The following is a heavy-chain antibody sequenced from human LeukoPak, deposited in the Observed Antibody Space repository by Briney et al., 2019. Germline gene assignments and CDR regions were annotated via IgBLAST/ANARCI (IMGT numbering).Heavy chain of an antibody. V-gene: IGHV3-23*01. CDR1: GFTFSSYA. CDR2: ISGSGGST. D-gene: IGHD3-22*01. Sequence: GGSLRLSCAASGFTFSSYAMSWVRQAPGKGLEWVSAISGSGGSTYYADSVKGRFTISRDNSKNTLYLQMNSLRAEDTAVYYCANRPYYYDSSGYSIDYWGQGTLVTVSS. CDR3: ANRPYYYDSSGYSIDY. J-gene: IGHJ4*02.